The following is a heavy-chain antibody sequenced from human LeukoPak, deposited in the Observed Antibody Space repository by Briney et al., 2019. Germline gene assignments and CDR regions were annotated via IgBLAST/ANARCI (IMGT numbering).Heavy chain of an antibody. CDR2: IYSTGII. CDR3: TRDSGTSGEVKFDP. V-gene: IGHV4-4*07. CDR1: GGSFSGYY. Sequence: TSETLSLTCAVYGGSFSGYYWSWIRQSAGKGLEWIGRIYSTGIITYNPSLKSRVTMSVDTSKNQLSLRLISVTAADTAVYYCTRDSGTSGEVKFDPWGQGSLVTVSS. D-gene: IGHD3-10*01. J-gene: IGHJ5*02.